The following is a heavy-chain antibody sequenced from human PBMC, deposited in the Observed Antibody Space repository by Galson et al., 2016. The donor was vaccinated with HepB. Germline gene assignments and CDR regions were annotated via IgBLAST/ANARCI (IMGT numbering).Heavy chain of an antibody. Sequence: TLSLTCTVSGASISSSDYYWSWIRQSAGKGLEWIGRIYKNGGTNYNPSLRSRVSISLDTSKNQFPLKLNSVTAADTAVYLCAREAVAYDPIFDYWGQGTLVTVSS. CDR3: AREAVAYDPIFDY. D-gene: IGHD4-23*01. CDR2: IYKNGGT. V-gene: IGHV4-61*02. CDR1: GASISSSDYY. J-gene: IGHJ4*02.